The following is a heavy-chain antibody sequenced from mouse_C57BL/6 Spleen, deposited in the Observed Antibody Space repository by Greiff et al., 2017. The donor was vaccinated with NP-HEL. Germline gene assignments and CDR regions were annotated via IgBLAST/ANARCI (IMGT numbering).Heavy chain of an antibody. Sequence: VQLQQSGAELVMPGASVKLSCKASGYTFTSYWMHWVKQRPGQGLEWIGEIDPSDSYTNYNQKFKGKSTLTVDKSSSTAYMQLSSLTSEDSAVYYCARYYGSSYVGDFDVWGTGTTVTVSS. CDR2: IDPSDSYT. CDR1: GYTFTSYW. V-gene: IGHV1-69*01. CDR3: ARYYGSSYVGDFDV. J-gene: IGHJ1*03. D-gene: IGHD1-1*01.